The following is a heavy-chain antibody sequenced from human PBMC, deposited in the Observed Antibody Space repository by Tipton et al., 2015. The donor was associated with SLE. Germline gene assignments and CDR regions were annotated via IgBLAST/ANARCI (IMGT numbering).Heavy chain of an antibody. Sequence: SLRLSCAASGFTFSAYGMHWVRQAPGKGLEWVAVIWNDGSNKYYADSVKGRFTISRDNSKNTLYLQMNSLRAEDTAVYYCARGGGIAADVAGYWGQGTLVSVSA. CDR3: ARGGGIAADVAGY. CDR1: GFTFSAYG. CDR2: IWNDGSNK. D-gene: IGHD6-13*01. J-gene: IGHJ4*02. V-gene: IGHV3-33*08.